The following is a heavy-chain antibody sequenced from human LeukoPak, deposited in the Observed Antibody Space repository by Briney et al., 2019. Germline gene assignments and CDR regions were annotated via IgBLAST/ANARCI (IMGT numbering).Heavy chain of an antibody. D-gene: IGHD3-22*01. J-gene: IGHJ4*02. V-gene: IGHV4-4*07. Sequence: IPSETLSLTCTVSSGSFSSYYWNWIRQPAGKGLEWIGRIYITGSTNYNPSLKSRVIMSVDTSKNQFSLKLSSVTAADTAVYYCARGNTSDSSGYYSNYFDYWGQGTLVTVSS. CDR3: ARGNTSDSSGYYSNYFDY. CDR2: IYITGST. CDR1: SGSFSSYY.